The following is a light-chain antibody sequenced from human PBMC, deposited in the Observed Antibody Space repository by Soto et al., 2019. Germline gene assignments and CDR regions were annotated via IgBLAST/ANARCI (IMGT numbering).Light chain of an antibody. CDR2: GAS. CDR3: QQYVTSPWA. CDR1: QSVSNRF. Sequence: EIVLTQSPGTLSLSPGERATLSCRASQSVSNRFLAWYQQKPGQAPRLLIYGASNRATGIPDRFSGSGSGTDFTLTISRLEPEDFAVYYCQQYVTSPWAFGQGTKVEIE. J-gene: IGKJ1*01. V-gene: IGKV3-20*01.